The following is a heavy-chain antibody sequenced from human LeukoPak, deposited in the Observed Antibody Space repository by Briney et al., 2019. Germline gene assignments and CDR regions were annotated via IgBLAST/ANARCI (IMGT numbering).Heavy chain of an antibody. CDR1: EFTFSNFW. V-gene: IGHV3-7*01. CDR3: ARWAVGDYADYADY. Sequence: GGSLRLSCSASEFTFSNFWMSWVRQAPGKGPEWVANIKQDGSEKYYVDSVKGRFTISRDNAETSLHLQMNSLRAEDTAVYYCARWAVGDYADYADYWGQGTLVIVSS. CDR2: IKQDGSEK. J-gene: IGHJ4*02. D-gene: IGHD4-17*01.